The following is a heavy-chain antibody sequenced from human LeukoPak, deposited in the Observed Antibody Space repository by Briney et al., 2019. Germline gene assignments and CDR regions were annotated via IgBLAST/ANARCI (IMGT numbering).Heavy chain of an antibody. CDR3: AKDNIRIVVAGTIDY. Sequence: QSGGSLRLSCAASGFTFDEYAMHWVRQAPGKGLEWVSGISWNSGSKGYAGSVKGRFTISRDNAKNSLYLQMNSLRSEDTALYYCAKDNIRIVVAGTIDYWGQGTLVTVSP. CDR1: GFTFDEYA. CDR2: ISWNSGSK. D-gene: IGHD6-19*01. V-gene: IGHV3-9*01. J-gene: IGHJ4*02.